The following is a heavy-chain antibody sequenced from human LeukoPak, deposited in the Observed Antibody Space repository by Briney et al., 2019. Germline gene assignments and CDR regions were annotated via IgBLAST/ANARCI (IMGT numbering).Heavy chain of an antibody. Sequence: GGSLRLSCAASGFTFSSYSMNWVRQAPGKGLEWVSSISSSSSYIHYAVSLKGRFTISRDNSKNTLYLQMNSLRAEDTAVYYCARRAGAYSHPYDYWGQGTLVTVSS. J-gene: IGHJ4*02. CDR1: GFTFSSYS. CDR2: ISSSSSYI. CDR3: ARRAGAYSHPYDY. D-gene: IGHD4/OR15-4a*01. V-gene: IGHV3-21*04.